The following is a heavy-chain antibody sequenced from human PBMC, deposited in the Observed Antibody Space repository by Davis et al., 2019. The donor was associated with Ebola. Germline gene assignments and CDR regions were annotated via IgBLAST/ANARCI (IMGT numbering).Heavy chain of an antibody. Sequence: PGGSLRLSCAASGFSINTYWMFWVRQAPGKGLVWVSRTNSDGSSTSYADSVKGRFTISRDNAENTLYLQMSSLRAEDTAVYYCARGSYHSPDVWGQGTTVTVSS. CDR3: ARGSYHSPDV. CDR1: GFSINTYW. J-gene: IGHJ6*02. CDR2: TNSDGSST. D-gene: IGHD1-14*01. V-gene: IGHV3-74*01.